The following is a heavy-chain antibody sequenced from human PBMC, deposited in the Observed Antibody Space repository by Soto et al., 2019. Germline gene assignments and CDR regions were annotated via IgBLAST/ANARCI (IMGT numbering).Heavy chain of an antibody. V-gene: IGHV3-30-3*01. J-gene: IGHJ4*02. CDR3: ARAYSSGWYGLYNY. D-gene: IGHD6-19*01. CDR2: ISYDGSNK. CDR1: GFTFSSYA. Sequence: QIQLVESGGGVVQPGRSLRLSCAASGFTFSSYAMHWVRQAPGKGLEWVAVISYDGSNKYYADSVKGRFTISRDNSKNTLYLQMNSLRAEDTAVYYCARAYSSGWYGLYNYWGQGTLVTVSS.